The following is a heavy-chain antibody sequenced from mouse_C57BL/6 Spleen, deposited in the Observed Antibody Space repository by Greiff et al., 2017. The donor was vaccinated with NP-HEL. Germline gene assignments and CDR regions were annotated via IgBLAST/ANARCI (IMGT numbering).Heavy chain of an antibody. Sequence: VQLQQSGAELVKPGASVKMSCKASGYTFTTYPIEWMKQNHGKSLEWIGNFHHYNDDTKYNEKFKGKATLTVEKSSSTVYLELSRLTSDDSAVYYCARRNYGSSYGFAYWGQGTLVTVSA. J-gene: IGHJ3*01. CDR1: GYTFTTYP. D-gene: IGHD1-1*01. CDR3: ARRNYGSSYGFAY. CDR2: FHHYNDDT. V-gene: IGHV1-47*01.